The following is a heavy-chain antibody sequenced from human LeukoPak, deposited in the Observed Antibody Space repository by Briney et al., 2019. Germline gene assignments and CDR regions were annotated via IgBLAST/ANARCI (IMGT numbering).Heavy chain of an antibody. J-gene: IGHJ2*01. CDR2: FYTSGSA. Sequence: SETLSLTCTVSGGSISSYYWSWIRQTAGEGLEWIGRFYTSGSASYNPSLKSRVSLSVDTSKNQFSLKLSSVTAADTAVYYCARDPLGHFWYFDLWGRGALVTVSS. CDR1: GGSISSYY. V-gene: IGHV4-4*07. CDR3: ARDPLGHFWYFDL.